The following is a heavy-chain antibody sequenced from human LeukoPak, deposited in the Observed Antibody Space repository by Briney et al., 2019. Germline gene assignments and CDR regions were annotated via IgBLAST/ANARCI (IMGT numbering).Heavy chain of an antibody. CDR2: IYNSGIT. CDR1: GGSISGYY. V-gene: IGHV4-4*09. J-gene: IGHJ4*02. Sequence: SETLSLTCTVFGGSISGYYWSWIRKPPGKGLEWIGYIYNSGITNKNPSLKSRVTISGDTSKNQFSLKLSSVTAADTAVYYCARHGDVRYFDWLKDGFDYWGQGTLVAVSS. CDR3: ARHGDVRYFDWLKDGFDY. D-gene: IGHD3-9*01.